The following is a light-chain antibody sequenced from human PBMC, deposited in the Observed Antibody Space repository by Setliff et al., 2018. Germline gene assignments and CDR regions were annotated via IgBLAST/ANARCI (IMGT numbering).Light chain of an antibody. CDR2: EVN. CDR1: SSDVGGYNS. CDR3: CSYTGRSYV. J-gene: IGLJ1*01. V-gene: IGLV2-14*01. Sequence: QSALTQPASVSGSPGQSITISCTGTSSDVGGYNSVSWYQQRPGKAPKLIIYEVNKRPSGVFNRFSGSKSGNTASLTVSGLQAEDEADYYCCSYTGRSYVFGSGTKV.